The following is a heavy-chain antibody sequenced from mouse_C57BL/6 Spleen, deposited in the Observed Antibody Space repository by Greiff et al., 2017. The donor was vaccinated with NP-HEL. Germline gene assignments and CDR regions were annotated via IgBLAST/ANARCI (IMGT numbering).Heavy chain of an antibody. CDR1: GFSFNTSA. CDR3: VRETGTAYAMDY. V-gene: IGHV10-1*01. J-gene: IGHJ4*01. CDR2: IRSKSNNYAT. Sequence: EVKLVESGGGLVQPKGSLKLSCAASGFSFNTSAMNWVRQAPGQGLEWVARIRSKSNNYATYYADSVKDRFTISRDDSESMLYLQMNKLRSEDTAVYYCVRETGTAYAMDYWGQGTSVTVSS. D-gene: IGHD4-1*01.